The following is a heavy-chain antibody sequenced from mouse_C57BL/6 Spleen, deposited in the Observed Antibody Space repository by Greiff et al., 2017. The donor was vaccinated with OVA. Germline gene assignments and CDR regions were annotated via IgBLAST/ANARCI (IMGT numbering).Heavy chain of an antibody. CDR3: ASLYDGYYVGWYFDV. D-gene: IGHD2-3*01. CDR2: INPSSGYT. J-gene: IGHJ1*03. V-gene: IGHV1-7*01. Sequence: VQLQQSGAELAKPGASVKLSCKASGYTFTSYWMHWVKQRPGQGLEWIGYINPSSGYTKYNQKFKDKATLTADKSSSTAYMQLSSLTYEDSAVYYCASLYDGYYVGWYFDVWGTGTTVTVSS. CDR1: GYTFTSYW.